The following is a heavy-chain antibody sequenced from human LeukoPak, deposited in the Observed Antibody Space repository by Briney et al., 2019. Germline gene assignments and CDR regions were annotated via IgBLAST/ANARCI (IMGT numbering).Heavy chain of an antibody. CDR3: AKDRDYSSSGASVDY. D-gene: IGHD6-6*01. CDR1: GFIFDVYA. V-gene: IGHV3-9*01. CDR2: ISWNSGSI. Sequence: GRSLRLSCAASGFIFDVYAMHWVRQAPGKGLEGVSGISWNSGSIGYADSVKGRFTISRDNAKNSLYLQMNSLRAEDKALYYCAKDRDYSSSGASVDYWGQGTLVTVSS. J-gene: IGHJ4*02.